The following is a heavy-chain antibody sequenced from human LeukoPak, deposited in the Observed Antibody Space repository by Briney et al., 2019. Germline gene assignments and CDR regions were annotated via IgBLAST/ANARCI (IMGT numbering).Heavy chain of an antibody. V-gene: IGHV4-34*01. CDR3: ARAAYYGSGSQLGAQYYYYGMDV. D-gene: IGHD3-10*01. CDR2: INHSGST. Sequence: SETLSLTCAVYGGSFSGYYWSWIRQPPGKGLEWIGEINHSGSTNYNPSLKSRVTISVDTSKNQFSLKLSSVTAADTAVYYCARAAYYGSGSQLGAQYYYYGMDVWGKGTTVTVSS. CDR1: GGSFSGYY. J-gene: IGHJ6*04.